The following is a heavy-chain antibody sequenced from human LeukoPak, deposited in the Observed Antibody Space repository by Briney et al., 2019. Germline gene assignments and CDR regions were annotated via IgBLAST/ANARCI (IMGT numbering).Heavy chain of an antibody. Sequence: GGSLRLSCAASGFTFSNYWMHWVRQAPGEGLVWVSRIKSDGSSTSYTDSVKGRFTTSRDNAKNTLYLQMNSLRAEDTAVYYCARGTDSGSPFDYWGQGTLVTVSS. CDR3: ARGTDSGSPFDY. V-gene: IGHV3-74*01. CDR1: GFTFSNYW. CDR2: IKSDGSST. J-gene: IGHJ4*02. D-gene: IGHD1-26*01.